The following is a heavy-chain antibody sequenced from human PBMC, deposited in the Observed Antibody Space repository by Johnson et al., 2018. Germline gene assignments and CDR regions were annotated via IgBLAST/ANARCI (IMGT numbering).Heavy chain of an antibody. CDR3: ARGTTSASSGDPLGDYYYGRDV. CDR1: GFTFSSYD. CDR2: IGTAGDT. Sequence: VQLQESGGGLVQPGGSLRLSCAASGFTFSSYDMHWVRQATGKGLEWVSAIGTAGDTYYPGSVKGRFTISRENAKNSLYLQMNSLRAGDTAVYYWARGTTSASSGDPLGDYYYGRDVWGQGTTVTVSS. D-gene: IGHD4-17*01. V-gene: IGHV3-13*01. J-gene: IGHJ6*02.